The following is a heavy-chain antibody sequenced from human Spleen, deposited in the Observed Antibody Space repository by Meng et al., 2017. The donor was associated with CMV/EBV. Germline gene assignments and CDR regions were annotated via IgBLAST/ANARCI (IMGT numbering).Heavy chain of an antibody. CDR3: AKSRGLYYFDY. J-gene: IGHJ4*02. D-gene: IGHD3-10*01. V-gene: IGHV3-43D*03. CDR2: ISWDGGST. Sequence: SCAASGFTFDDYAMHWVRQAPGKGLEWVSLISWDGGSTYYADSVKGRFTISRDNSKNSLYLQMNSLRAEDTALYYCAKSRGLYYFDYWGQGTLVTVSS. CDR1: GFTFDDYA.